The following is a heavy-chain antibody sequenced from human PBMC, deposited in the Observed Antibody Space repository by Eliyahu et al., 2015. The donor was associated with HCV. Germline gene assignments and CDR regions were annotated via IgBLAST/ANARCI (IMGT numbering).Heavy chain of an antibody. CDR1: GXTFSTYS. CDR3: AKDNDRWGAFRGRRAPNAFDI. D-gene: IGHD3-16*01. J-gene: IGHJ3*02. Sequence: EVQLLESGGGLVQPGGSLRLXCAASGXTFSTYSMSWVRQAPGKGRGWVSGISGSGENTYYADSLKSRFTISRDNSKNTLYLQMNSLRAEDTAAYYCAKDNDRWGAFRGRRAPNAFDIWGQGTMVTVSS. CDR2: ISGSGENT. V-gene: IGHV3-23*01.